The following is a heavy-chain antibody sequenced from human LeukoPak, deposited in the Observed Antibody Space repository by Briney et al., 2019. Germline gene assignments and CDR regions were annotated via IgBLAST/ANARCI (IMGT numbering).Heavy chain of an antibody. Sequence: GRSLRLSCAASGFTFSSYGMHWVRQAPGKGLEWVAVISHDGSNKYYADSVKGRFTISRDNSKNTLYLQMNSLRAEDTAVYYCAKDRSFEGYCSSTSCYLGFDYWGQGTLVTVSS. J-gene: IGHJ4*02. V-gene: IGHV3-30*18. CDR1: GFTFSSYG. CDR2: ISHDGSNK. D-gene: IGHD2-2*01. CDR3: AKDRSFEGYCSSTSCYLGFDY.